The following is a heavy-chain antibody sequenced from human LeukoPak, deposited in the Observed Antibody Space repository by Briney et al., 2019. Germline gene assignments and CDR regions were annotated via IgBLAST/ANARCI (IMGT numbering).Heavy chain of an antibody. Sequence: ASVTVSCKASGYTFTSYYMHWVRQAPGQGLEWMGIINPSGGSTNYAQKFQGRVTMTRDTSTSTVYMELSSLRSEDTAVYYCARLGLYGGDCYPGGAFDIWGQGTVVTVSS. CDR1: GYTFTSYY. J-gene: IGHJ3*02. CDR3: ARLGLYGGDCYPGGAFDI. V-gene: IGHV1-46*01. D-gene: IGHD2-21*02. CDR2: INPSGGST.